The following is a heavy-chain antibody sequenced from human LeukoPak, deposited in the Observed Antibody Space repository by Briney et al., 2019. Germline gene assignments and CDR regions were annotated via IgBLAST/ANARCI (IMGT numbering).Heavy chain of an antibody. D-gene: IGHD5-18*01. CDR2: IYHSGST. V-gene: IGHV4-4*02. Sequence: SETLSLTCAVSGGSISSSNWWSWVRQPPGKGLEWIGEIYHSGSTNYNPSLKSRVTISVDTSKNQFSLKLSSVTAADTAVYYCARARVDTAMVTFDYWGQGTLVTVSS. CDR3: ARARVDTAMVTFDY. CDR1: GGSISSSNW. J-gene: IGHJ4*02.